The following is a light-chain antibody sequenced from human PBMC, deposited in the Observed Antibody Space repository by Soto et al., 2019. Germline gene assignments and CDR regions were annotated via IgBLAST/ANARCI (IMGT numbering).Light chain of an antibody. CDR3: SSFVGGDSFDVI. V-gene: IGLV2-8*01. CDR2: DVI. CDR1: GSDIGAYNY. Sequence: QSVLTQPPSASGSPGQSVTISCTGTGSDIGAYNYVSWYQQYPGKAPKVMIYDVIKRPSGVPDRFSGSKSGNTASLTVSGLRADDEAVYYFSSFVGGDSFDVIFGGGTQLTVL. J-gene: IGLJ2*01.